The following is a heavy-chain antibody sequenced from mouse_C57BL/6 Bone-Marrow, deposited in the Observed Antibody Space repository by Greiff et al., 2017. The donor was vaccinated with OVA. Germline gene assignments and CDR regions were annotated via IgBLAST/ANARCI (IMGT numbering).Heavy chain of an antibody. CDR3: ARDRTRVVGGRYFDV. Sequence: EVKVVESEGGLVQPGSSMKLSCTASGFTFSDYYMAWVRQVPEKGLEWVANINYDGSSTYYLDSLKSRFIISRDNAKNILYLQMSSLKSEDTATYYCARDRTRVVGGRYFDVWGTGTTVTVSS. D-gene: IGHD1-1*01. J-gene: IGHJ1*03. CDR2: INYDGSST. CDR1: GFTFSDYY. V-gene: IGHV5-16*01.